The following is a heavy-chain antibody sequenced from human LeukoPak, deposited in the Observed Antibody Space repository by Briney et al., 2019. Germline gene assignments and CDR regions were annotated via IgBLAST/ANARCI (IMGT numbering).Heavy chain of an antibody. J-gene: IGHJ4*02. D-gene: IGHD3-9*01. CDR2: INSSGSTI. CDR1: GFTFSDYY. CDR3: AREYYDILTGYYMPLDY. Sequence: KPGGSLRLSCAASGFTFSDYYMSWIRQAPGKGLEWVSYINSSGSTIYYADSVKGRFTISRDNAKNSLYLQMNSLRAEDTAVYYCAREYYDILTGYYMPLDYWGQGTLVTVSS. V-gene: IGHV3-11*01.